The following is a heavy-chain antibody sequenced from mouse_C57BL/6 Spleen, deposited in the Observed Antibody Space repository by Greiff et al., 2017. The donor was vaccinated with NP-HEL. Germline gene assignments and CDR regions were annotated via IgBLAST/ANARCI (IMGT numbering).Heavy chain of an antibody. CDR2: INYDGSST. CDR1: GFTFSDYY. J-gene: IGHJ4*01. D-gene: IGHD3-1*01. Sequence: EVHLVESEGGLVQPGSSMKLSCTASGFTFSDYYMAWVRQVPEKGLEWVANINYDGSSTYYLDSLKSRFIISRDNSKNILYLQMSSLKSEDTATYYCARDHSNYAMDYWGQGTSVTVSS. V-gene: IGHV5-16*01. CDR3: ARDHSNYAMDY.